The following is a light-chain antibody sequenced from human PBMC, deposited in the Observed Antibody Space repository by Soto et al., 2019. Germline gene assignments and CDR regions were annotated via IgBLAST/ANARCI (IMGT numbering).Light chain of an antibody. CDR3: RNYNSALPLT. J-gene: IGKJ4*01. V-gene: IGKV1-27*01. CDR2: AAS. CDR1: QGISNN. Sequence: DIQMTQSPSSLSASVGDRVTITCRASQGISNNLAWYQQKPGKVPKLLMYAASTLHSGVPSRFSGSGSGTDLTLTISSLQPEDVATDYCRNYNSALPLTFGGGTKVEIK.